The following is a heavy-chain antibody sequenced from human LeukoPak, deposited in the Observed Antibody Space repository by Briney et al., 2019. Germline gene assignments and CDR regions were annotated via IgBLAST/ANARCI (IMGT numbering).Heavy chain of an antibody. Sequence: SETLSLTCSVSGGSIISAVHYWDWIRQPPGKGLEWIGSILYTGSSWVKPSLHSRASISVDTSRNQFSLRLYSVSATDTALYYCARRASGSGGTQPVMHVWGQGTTVSVSS. V-gene: IGHV4-39*01. CDR2: ILYTGSS. J-gene: IGHJ6*02. CDR3: ARRASGSGGTQPVMHV. D-gene: IGHD2-15*01. CDR1: GGSIISAVHY.